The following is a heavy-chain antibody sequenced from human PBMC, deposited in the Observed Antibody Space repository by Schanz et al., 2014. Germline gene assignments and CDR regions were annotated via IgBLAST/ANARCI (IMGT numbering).Heavy chain of an antibody. Sequence: EVQLVESGGGLVQPGGSLRLSCAASGFTFNDYWMHWVRQAPGKGLVWVSRINSDGRSTNYADSVKGRFSISRDNSRNTLFLQMNSLRAEDTAVYYCVKDLGTATREGWAFASWGQGTLVTVSS. J-gene: IGHJ4*02. CDR1: GFTFNDYW. CDR2: INSDGRST. D-gene: IGHD1-7*01. V-gene: IGHV3-74*01. CDR3: VKDLGTATREGWAFAS.